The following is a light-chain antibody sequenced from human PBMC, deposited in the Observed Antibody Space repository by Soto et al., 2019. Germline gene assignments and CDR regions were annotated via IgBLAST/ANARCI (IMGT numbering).Light chain of an antibody. CDR2: GAS. CDR1: QSVSSR. Sequence: IEMTQSPSTLSVSLGERATLSCRASQSVSSRLAWYQQKPGKAPRLLIYGASTRATGIPARFSGSGSGTEFTLTISSLQSEDFAVYYCQQYNNWPRTFGQGTKVDI. J-gene: IGKJ1*01. CDR3: QQYNNWPRT. V-gene: IGKV3-15*01.